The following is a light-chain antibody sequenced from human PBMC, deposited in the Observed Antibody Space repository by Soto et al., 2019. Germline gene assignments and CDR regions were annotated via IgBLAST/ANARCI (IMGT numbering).Light chain of an antibody. CDR3: QKRSNWPQLT. V-gene: IGKV3-11*01. CDR1: QSVSRY. Sequence: EIVLTQSPATLSLSPGERATLSCRASQSVSRYLAWYQQKPGQAPRLLIYDASNRATGIPARFSGSGSGTDFTLTISSLEPEDFAVYYCQKRSNWPQLTFGGGTKVEIK. CDR2: DAS. J-gene: IGKJ4*01.